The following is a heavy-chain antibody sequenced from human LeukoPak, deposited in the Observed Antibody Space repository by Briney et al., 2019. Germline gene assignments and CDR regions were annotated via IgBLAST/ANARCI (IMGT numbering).Heavy chain of an antibody. CDR3: ARGGRSSSSLNFDF. CDR2: IYSTGST. D-gene: IGHD6-6*01. J-gene: IGHJ4*02. CDR1: GGSISSGAYY. V-gene: IGHV4-39*07. Sequence: SETLSLTCIVSGGSISSGAYYWAWIRQPPGKGLEWIGSIYSTGSTYKNPSLKSRVTISIDTSKNQFSLNLSSVTAADTAVYYCARGGRSSSSLNFDFWGQGTLVTVSS.